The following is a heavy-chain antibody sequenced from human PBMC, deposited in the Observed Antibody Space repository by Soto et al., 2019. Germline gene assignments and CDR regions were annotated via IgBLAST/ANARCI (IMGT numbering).Heavy chain of an antibody. V-gene: IGHV4-59*08. CDR2: IYYSGST. J-gene: IGHJ6*03. CDR3: ARSVVPAAITHPYYYYMDV. Sequence: PSETLSLTCTFSGFSISSYYWILIRQPPGKGLEWIGYIYYSGSTNYNPSLKSRVTISVDTSKNQFSLKLSSVTAADTAVYYCARSVVPAAITHPYYYYMDVWGKGTTVTVSS. D-gene: IGHD2-2*02. CDR1: GFSISSYY.